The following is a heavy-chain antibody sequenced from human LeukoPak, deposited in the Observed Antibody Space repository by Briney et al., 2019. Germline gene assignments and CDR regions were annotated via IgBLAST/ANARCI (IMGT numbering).Heavy chain of an antibody. CDR1: GFTFSNYV. CDR2: IWFDGSNK. D-gene: IGHD6-19*01. V-gene: IGHV3-33*03. Sequence: GGSLRLSCAASGFTFSNYVMHWVRQAPGKGLEWVAVIWFDGSNKYYADSVKGRFTISRDNAKNSLYLQMNSLRAEDTAVYYCASSSGWGHYYYYGMDVWGQGTTVTVSS. J-gene: IGHJ6*02. CDR3: ASSSGWGHYYYYGMDV.